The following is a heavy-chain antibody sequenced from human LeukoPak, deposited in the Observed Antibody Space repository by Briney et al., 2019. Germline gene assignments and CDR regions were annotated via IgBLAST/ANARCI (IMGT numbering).Heavy chain of an antibody. CDR2: INSSSGST. Sequence: ASVKVSCKASGYTFTSYYMHWVRQAPGQGLEWMGIINSSSGSTSYAQKFQGRVTTTRDTSTSTVYMELSSLTFEDTAIYYCARPRNPYSSSWPSFDYWGQGTLVTVSS. J-gene: IGHJ4*02. CDR1: GYTFTSYY. CDR3: ARPRNPYSSSWPSFDY. V-gene: IGHV1-46*01. D-gene: IGHD6-13*01.